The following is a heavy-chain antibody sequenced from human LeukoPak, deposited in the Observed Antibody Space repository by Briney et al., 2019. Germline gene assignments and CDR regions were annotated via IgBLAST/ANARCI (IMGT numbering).Heavy chain of an antibody. CDR3: ARNADSSSWSFDY. CDR2: IYYSGST. V-gene: IGHV4-59*01. CDR1: GGSISSYY. J-gene: IGHJ4*02. D-gene: IGHD6-13*01. Sequence: PSETLSLTCTVSGGSISSYYWSWIRQPPGKGLEWTGYIYYSGSTNYNPSLKSRVTISVDTSKNQFSLKLSSVTAADTAVYYCARNADSSSWSFDYWGQGTLVTVSS.